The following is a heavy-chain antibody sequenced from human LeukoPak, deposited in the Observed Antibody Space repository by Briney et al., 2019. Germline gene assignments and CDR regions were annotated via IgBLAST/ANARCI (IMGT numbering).Heavy chain of an antibody. D-gene: IGHD6-13*01. CDR3: ASSYSNSWYDY. V-gene: IGHV4-31*11. CDR1: GGSFSGYY. J-gene: IGHJ4*02. Sequence: SETLSLTCAVYGGSFSGYYWSWIRQHPGKGLEWIGYIYDSGNTYYNPSLKSRVTISVDTSKNQFSLKLSSVTAADTAVYYCASSYSNSWYDYWGQGTLVTVSS. CDR2: IYDSGNT.